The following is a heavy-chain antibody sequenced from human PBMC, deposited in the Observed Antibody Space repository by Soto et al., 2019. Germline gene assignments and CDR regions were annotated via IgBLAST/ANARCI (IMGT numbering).Heavy chain of an antibody. V-gene: IGHV4-39*01. CDR2: IYYSGST. D-gene: IGHD6-13*01. CDR3: ATPQQYRTGDKLYYYSGIDV. Sequence: ETLSLTCTVSGGSISSSSYYWGWIRQPPGKGLEWIGSIYYSGSTYYNPSLKSRVTISVDTSKNQFSLKLSSVTAADTAVYYCATPQQYRTGDKLYYYSGIDVWAHGPGVT. J-gene: IGHJ6*02. CDR1: GGSISSSSYY.